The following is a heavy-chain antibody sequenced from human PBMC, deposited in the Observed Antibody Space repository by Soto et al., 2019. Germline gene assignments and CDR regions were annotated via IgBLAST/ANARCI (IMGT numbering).Heavy chain of an antibody. J-gene: IGHJ4*02. CDR3: ASNRVTTNLSFDY. Sequence: QVQLVQSGAEVKKPGSSVKVSCKASGGTFSSYTISWVRQAPGQGLEWMGRIIPILGIANYAQKFQGRVTITADKSTSTAYMELSSLRSEDTAVYYCASNRVTTNLSFDYWGQGTLVTVSS. V-gene: IGHV1-69*02. CDR1: GGTFSSYT. CDR2: IIPILGIA. D-gene: IGHD5-12*01.